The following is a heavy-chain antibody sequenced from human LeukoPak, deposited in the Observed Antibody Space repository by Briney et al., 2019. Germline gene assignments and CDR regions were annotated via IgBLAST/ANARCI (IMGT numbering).Heavy chain of an antibody. V-gene: IGHV4-4*09. D-gene: IGHD1-26*01. CDR2: IHSNGYT. J-gene: IGHJ5*02. CDR3: TKREGPMSGSYDYFDP. Sequence: MSSETLSLTCTVSGGSISGYYWSWIRQPPGQGPEWIAYIHSNGYTNYNPSLKSRVTISVDTSKNQFSLKVTSVTAADTAMYYCTKREGPMSGSYDYFDPWGQGTLVTVS. CDR1: GGSISGYY.